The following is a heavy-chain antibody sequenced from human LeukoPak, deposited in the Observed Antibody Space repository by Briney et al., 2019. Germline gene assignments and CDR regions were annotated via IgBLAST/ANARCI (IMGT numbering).Heavy chain of an antibody. CDR2: IYSGGST. J-gene: IGHJ3*02. D-gene: IGHD1-14*01. CDR3: ARGTRSVEDAFDI. Sequence: PGGSLRLSCAASGFTVSSNYMSWVRQAPGKGLEWVSVIYSGGSTYYADSVKGRFTISRDNSKNTLYLQMNSLRAEDTAVYYCARGTRSVEDAFDIWGQGTMVTVSS. CDR1: GFTVSSNY. V-gene: IGHV3-53*01.